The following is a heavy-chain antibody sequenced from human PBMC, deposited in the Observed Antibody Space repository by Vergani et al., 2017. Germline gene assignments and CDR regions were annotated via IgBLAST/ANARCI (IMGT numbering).Heavy chain of an antibody. CDR3: ARGPCPVSGETIFPPCFDY. D-gene: IGHD2-15*01. CDR2: INHSGST. Sequence: QVQLQQWGAGLLKPSETLSLTCAVYGGSFSGYYWSWIRQPPGKGLEWIGEINHSGSTNYNPSLKSRVTISVDTSKNQFSLKLSSVTAADTAVYYCARGPCPVSGETIFPPCFDYWGQGGLVTVSS. V-gene: IGHV4-34*01. J-gene: IGHJ4*02. CDR1: GGSFSGYY.